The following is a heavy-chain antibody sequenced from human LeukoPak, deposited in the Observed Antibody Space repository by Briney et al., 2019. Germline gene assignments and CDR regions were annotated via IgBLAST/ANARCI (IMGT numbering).Heavy chain of an antibody. CDR3: ARSWRGYGPSNWLDP. V-gene: IGHV4-34*01. Sequence: SETLSLTCAVYGGSFSGYYWSWIRQPPGKGLEWIGEINHSGSTNYNPSLKSRVTISVDTSKNQFSLKLSSVTAADTAVYYCARSWRGYGPSNWLDPWGQGTLVTVSS. CDR2: INHSGST. CDR1: GGSFSGYY. D-gene: IGHD5-18*01. J-gene: IGHJ5*02.